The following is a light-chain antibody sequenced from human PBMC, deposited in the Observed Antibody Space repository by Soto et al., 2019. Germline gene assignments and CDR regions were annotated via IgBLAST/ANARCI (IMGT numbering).Light chain of an antibody. J-gene: IGLJ3*02. V-gene: IGLV2-11*01. Sequence: QSALTQPRSVSGSPGQSVTISCTGTSSDVGDYNYVSWYQQHPGKAPKLMIYDVSERPSGVPDRFSGSKSGNTASLTISGLQAEYEADYYCCSYAGSYTWVFGGGTKLTVL. CDR3: CSYAGSYTWV. CDR2: DVS. CDR1: SSDVGDYNY.